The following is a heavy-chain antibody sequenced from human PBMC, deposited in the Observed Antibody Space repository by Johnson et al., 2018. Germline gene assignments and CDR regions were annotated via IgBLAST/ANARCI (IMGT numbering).Heavy chain of an antibody. CDR1: GYIFTGFF. V-gene: IGHV1-46*01. D-gene: IGHD5-24*01. Sequence: QVQLVQSGAEVKKPGASVKISCKASGYIFTGFFIHWVRQAPGQGLEWVGIINPKSGNTTYAQKFQGKITMTRDTSTSTVYMELSSLRSEETAVYYCARELDGYNLSPGFDYWGQGTLVTVSS. J-gene: IGHJ4*02. CDR2: INPKSGNT. CDR3: ARELDGYNLSPGFDY.